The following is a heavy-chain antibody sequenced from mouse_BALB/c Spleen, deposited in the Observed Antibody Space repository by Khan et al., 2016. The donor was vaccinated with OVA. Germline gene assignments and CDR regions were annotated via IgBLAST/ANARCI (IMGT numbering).Heavy chain of an antibody. D-gene: IGHD2-1*01. J-gene: IGHJ3*01. Sequence: VQLKQSGAELVRPGALVNLSCKASGFNITDYYMHWVKQRPEQGLEWIGWIDPENGNTIYDPKFQGKASITSDTSSNTAYLQLSSLTSADTAVYYWARDGNSPWFAYWGQGTLVTVAA. V-gene: IGHV14-1*02. CDR2: IDPENGNT. CDR1: GFNITDYY. CDR3: ARDGNSPWFAY.